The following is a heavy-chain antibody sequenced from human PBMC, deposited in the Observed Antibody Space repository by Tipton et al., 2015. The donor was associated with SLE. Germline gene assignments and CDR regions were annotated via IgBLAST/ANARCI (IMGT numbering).Heavy chain of an antibody. J-gene: IGHJ4*02. Sequence: TLSLTCTVSGDSISNVNYYWNWLRQRPGKGLEWIGYVYYSGNTLYNPSLRSRVTMSLDTSKNQFSLTLRSLTAADTAVYYCARYFYDSSGVCLFDLWGQGTLVTVSS. D-gene: IGHD3-22*01. V-gene: IGHV4-30-4*08. CDR3: ARYFYDSSGVCLFDL. CDR2: VYYSGNT. CDR1: GDSISNVNYY.